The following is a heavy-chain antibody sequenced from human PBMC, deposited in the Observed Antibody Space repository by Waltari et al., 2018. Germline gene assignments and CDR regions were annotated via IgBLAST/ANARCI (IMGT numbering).Heavy chain of an antibody. J-gene: IGHJ4*02. CDR1: GFTFSSYA. CDR3: GDRYSSRWEY. Sequence: VQLLESGGGLVQPGGSLRLSCAASGFTFSSYAMSWVRQAPGKGLEWVSAISGSGVSTYSSDSVKGRFTISRNNAKTSLYLQMNSQGAEDTAVYYCGDRYSSRWEYWSQRTLVTVSS. V-gene: IGHV3-23*01. CDR2: ISGSGVST. D-gene: IGHD6-13*01.